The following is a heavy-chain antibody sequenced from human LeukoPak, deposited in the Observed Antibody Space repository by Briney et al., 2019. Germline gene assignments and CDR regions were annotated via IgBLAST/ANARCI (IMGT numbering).Heavy chain of an antibody. J-gene: IGHJ4*02. CDR3: ASRAAFCGDDCFRFDY. D-gene: IGHD2-21*02. V-gene: IGHV4-59*01. CDR1: GGSISGYY. CDR2: IHYSGST. Sequence: PSETLSLTCTVSGGSISGYYWSWIQQPPGKGLEWIGYIHYSGSTRYNPSLENRVTISVDMSKNLFSLNLTSVTAADTAVYYCASRAAFCGDDCFRFDYWGQGTLVTVSS.